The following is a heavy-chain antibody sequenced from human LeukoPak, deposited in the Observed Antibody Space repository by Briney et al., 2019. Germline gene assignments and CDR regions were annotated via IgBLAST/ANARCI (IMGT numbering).Heavy chain of an antibody. V-gene: IGHV1-8*03. D-gene: IGHD2-2*01. Sequence: ASVKVSCKASGYTFSGDYMHGVRQGPGQGRVRRGRKNPNSGNTAYAQKFQGRVTTTSNNSISTTYMELSSLRSEDTAVYYCARARSSHYYYYMDVWGKGTTVTVSS. J-gene: IGHJ6*03. CDR1: GYTFSGDY. CDR2: KNPNSGNT. CDR3: ARARSSHYYYYMDV.